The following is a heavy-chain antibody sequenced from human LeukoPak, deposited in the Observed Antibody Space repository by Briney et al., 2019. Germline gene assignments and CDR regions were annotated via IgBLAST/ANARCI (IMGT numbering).Heavy chain of an antibody. CDR3: ATDLNSGSYPGY. Sequence: EASVKVSCKVSGYTHTELSMHWVRQAPGKGLEWMGGFDPEDGETIYAQKFQGRVTMTEDTSTDTAYMELSSLRSEDTAVYYCATDLNSGSYPGYWGQGTLVTVSS. CDR2: FDPEDGET. V-gene: IGHV1-24*01. D-gene: IGHD1-26*01. CDR1: GYTHTELS. J-gene: IGHJ4*02.